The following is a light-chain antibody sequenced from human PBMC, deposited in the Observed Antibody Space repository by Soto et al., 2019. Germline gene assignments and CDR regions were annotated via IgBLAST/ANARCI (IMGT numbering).Light chain of an antibody. CDR3: SSHAGIINVV. CDR1: SSDVGGYNY. Sequence: QSVLTQPPSASGSPGQSVTISCTGTSSDVGGYNYVSWYQQHPDKAPKLIIYEVTKRPSGVPDRFSGSKSGNTASLTVSGLLAEDEADYYCSSHAGIINVVFGGGTQLTVL. V-gene: IGLV2-8*01. CDR2: EVT. J-gene: IGLJ3*02.